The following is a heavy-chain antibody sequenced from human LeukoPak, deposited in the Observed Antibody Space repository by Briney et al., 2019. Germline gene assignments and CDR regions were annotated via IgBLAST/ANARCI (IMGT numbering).Heavy chain of an antibody. Sequence: GESLKISCKGSGYSFTSYWIGWVRQMPGKGLEWMGIIYPGDSDTRYSPSFQGQVTISADKSISTAYLQWSSLKASDTAMYCCARGRHYDILTVYFDYWGQGTLVTVSS. V-gene: IGHV5-51*01. J-gene: IGHJ4*02. D-gene: IGHD3-9*01. CDR3: ARGRHYDILTVYFDY. CDR1: GYSFTSYW. CDR2: IYPGDSDT.